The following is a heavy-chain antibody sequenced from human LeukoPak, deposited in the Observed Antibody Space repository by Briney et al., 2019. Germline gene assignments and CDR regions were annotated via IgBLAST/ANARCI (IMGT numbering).Heavy chain of an antibody. CDR1: GGSISNYY. CDR2: IFYTGTT. CDR3: ARSGGQLTYYDFWSLDY. J-gene: IGHJ4*02. D-gene: IGHD3-3*01. Sequence: SETLSLTCTVSGGSISNYYWSWIRQPPGKGLEWIGYIFYTGTTNYNFSLKSRLTISVDTSKNQFSLKLSSVTAADTAVYYCARSGGQLTYYDFWSLDYWGQGTLVTVSS. V-gene: IGHV4-59*08.